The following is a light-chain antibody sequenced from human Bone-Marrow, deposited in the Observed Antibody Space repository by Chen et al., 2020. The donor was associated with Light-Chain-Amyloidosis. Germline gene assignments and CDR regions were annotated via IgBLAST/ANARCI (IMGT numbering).Light chain of an antibody. J-gene: IGKJ5*01. CDR2: TAS. CDR1: QFISNY. V-gene: IGKV1-39*01. Sequence: DIQMTQSPSSLSASVGDRVIITCRASQFISNYLNWYQQKPWKAPKLLIYTASSLQSGVPSRFSGSGSGTDFTLTISSLQPEDFATYYCQQSYSTLPITFGQGTRLEIK. CDR3: QQSYSTLPIT.